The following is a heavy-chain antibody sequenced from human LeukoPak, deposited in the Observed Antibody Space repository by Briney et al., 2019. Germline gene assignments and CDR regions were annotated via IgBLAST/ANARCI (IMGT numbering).Heavy chain of an antibody. Sequence: ASVKVSCKASGYTFTDCYIHWVRQAPGQGLEWMGWINPNSGGTNYAQKFQGRVTMTRDTSISTAYMELSRLRSDDTAVYYCATDTSNSTWFSLGWFDPWGQGTLVTVSS. CDR1: GYTFTDCY. J-gene: IGHJ5*02. D-gene: IGHD2/OR15-2a*01. CDR3: ATDTSNSTWFSLGWFDP. CDR2: INPNSGGT. V-gene: IGHV1-2*02.